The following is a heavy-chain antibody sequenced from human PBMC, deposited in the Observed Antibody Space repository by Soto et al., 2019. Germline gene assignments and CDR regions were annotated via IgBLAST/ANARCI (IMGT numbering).Heavy chain of an antibody. CDR2: IIPIFGTA. J-gene: IGHJ6*02. CDR3: SRDPVVAASYYYGMDV. V-gene: IGHV1-69*13. Sequence: AASVKVSCKASGYTFTGYYMHWVRQAPGQGLEWMGGIIPIFGTANYAQKFQGRVTITADESTSTAYMELSSLRSEDTAVYYCSRDPVVAASYYYGMDVWGQGTTVTVSS. CDR1: GYTFTGYY. D-gene: IGHD2-15*01.